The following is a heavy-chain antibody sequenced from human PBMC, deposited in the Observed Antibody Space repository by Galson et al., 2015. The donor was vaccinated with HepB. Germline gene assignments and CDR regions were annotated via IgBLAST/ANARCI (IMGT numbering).Heavy chain of an antibody. J-gene: IGHJ4*02. CDR2: IDPRDSYT. CDR3: ARHWSGLYYFDY. V-gene: IGHV5-10-1*01. CDR1: GYSFINYW. Sequence: QSGAEVKKPGESLKISCKGSGYSFINYWISWVRQMPGKGLEWMGRIDPRDSYTSYSPSFQGHVTISTDKSISTAYLQWSSLKASDTAMYYCARHWSGLYYFDYWGQGTLVTVSS. D-gene: IGHD3-3*01.